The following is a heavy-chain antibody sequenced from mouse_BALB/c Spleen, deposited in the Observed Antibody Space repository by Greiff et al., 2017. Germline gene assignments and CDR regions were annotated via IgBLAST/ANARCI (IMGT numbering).Heavy chain of an antibody. CDR3: ARDKGNYYFDY. Sequence: EVKVVESGGGLVKPGGSLKLSCAASGFTFSDYYMYWVRQTPEKRLEWVATISDGGSYTYYPDSVKGRFTISRDNAKNNLYLQMSSLKSEDTAMYYCARDKGNYYFDYWGQGTTLTVSS. CDR2: ISDGGSYT. D-gene: IGHD2-1*01. CDR1: GFTFSDYY. J-gene: IGHJ2*01. V-gene: IGHV5-4*02.